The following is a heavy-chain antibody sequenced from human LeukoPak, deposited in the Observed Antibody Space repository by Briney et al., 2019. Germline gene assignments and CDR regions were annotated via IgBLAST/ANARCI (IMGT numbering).Heavy chain of an antibody. J-gene: IGHJ4*02. D-gene: IGHD3-10*01. CDR1: GGSISSGSYF. CDR3: ARDLEIWFGVSKGVVFDY. V-gene: IGHV4-61*10. CDR2: IYYNGNT. Sequence: PSETLSLTCTVSGGSISSGSYFWSWIRQPAGEGLEWIGCIYYNGNTNYNPSLKSRLTMAVDTSKNQFSLKLSSVTAADTAVYYCARDLEIWFGVSKGVVFDYWGQGALVTVSS.